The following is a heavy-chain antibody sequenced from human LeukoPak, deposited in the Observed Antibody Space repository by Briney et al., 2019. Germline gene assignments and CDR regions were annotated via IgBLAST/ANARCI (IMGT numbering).Heavy chain of an antibody. Sequence: PSETLSLTCAVYGGSFSGYYWSWIRQPPGKGLEWIGEINHSGGTNYNPSLKSRVTISVDTSKNQFSLKLSSVTAADTAVYYCARQVGPSDWGQGTLVTVSS. CDR2: INHSGGT. J-gene: IGHJ4*02. CDR3: ARQVGPSD. CDR1: GGSFSGYY. D-gene: IGHD3/OR15-3a*01. V-gene: IGHV4-34*01.